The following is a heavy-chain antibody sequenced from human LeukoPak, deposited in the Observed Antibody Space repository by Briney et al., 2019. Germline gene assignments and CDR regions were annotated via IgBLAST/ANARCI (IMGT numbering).Heavy chain of an antibody. J-gene: IGHJ4*02. Sequence: GGSLRLSCAASGFTVSSNYMSWVRQAPGKGLEWVSSISCSSNYIYYADSVKGRFTISRDNAKNSLYLQMNSLRAEDTAVYYCARELCFGGRGARTTDFDYWGQGTLVTVSS. D-gene: IGHD3-10*01. CDR3: ARELCFGGRGARTTDFDY. V-gene: IGHV3-21*01. CDR2: ISCSSNYI. CDR1: GFTVSSNY.